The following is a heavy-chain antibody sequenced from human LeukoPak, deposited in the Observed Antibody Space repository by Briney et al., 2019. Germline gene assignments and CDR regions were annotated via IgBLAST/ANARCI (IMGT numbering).Heavy chain of an antibody. V-gene: IGHV1-2*06. CDR1: GYTFTGYY. J-gene: IGHJ3*02. Sequence: ASVKVSCKASGYTFTGYYMHWVRQAPGQGLEWMGRINPNSGGTNYAQKFQGRVSMTRDTSISTAYMELSRLGSDDTAVYYCARVDSPGAFDIWGQETMVTVSS. D-gene: IGHD3-22*01. CDR2: INPNSGGT. CDR3: ARVDSPGAFDI.